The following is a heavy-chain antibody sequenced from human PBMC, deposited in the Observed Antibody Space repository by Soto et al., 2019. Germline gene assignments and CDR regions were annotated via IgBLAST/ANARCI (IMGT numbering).Heavy chain of an antibody. J-gene: IGHJ4*02. D-gene: IGHD3-16*01. CDR3: ARRYGGNFDY. CDR1: DGSISSYY. Sequence: PSETLSLTCTVSDGSISSYYWSWIRQPPGKGLEWIGYIYYSGSTNYNPSLKSRVTISVDTSKNQFSLKLSSVTAADRAVYYCARRYGGNFDYWGQGTLVTVSS. V-gene: IGHV4-59*01. CDR2: IYYSGST.